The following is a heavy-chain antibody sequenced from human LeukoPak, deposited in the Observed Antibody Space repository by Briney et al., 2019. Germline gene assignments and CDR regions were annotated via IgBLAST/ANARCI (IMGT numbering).Heavy chain of an antibody. J-gene: IGHJ3*02. CDR3: ARGPGAFDI. V-gene: IGHV3-74*01. D-gene: IGHD2-2*01. CDR2: INSDGSST. CDR1: GFMFSSYW. Sequence: GGSLRLSCVASGFMFSSYWMNWVRQAPGKGLVWASRINSDGSSTSYADSVKGRFTISRDNAKNTLFLQMNSLRAEDTAVYYCARGPGAFDIWGQGTMVTVSS.